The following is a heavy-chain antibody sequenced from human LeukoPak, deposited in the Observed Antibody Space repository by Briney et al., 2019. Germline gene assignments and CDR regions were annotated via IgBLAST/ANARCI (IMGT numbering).Heavy chain of an antibody. D-gene: IGHD2-15*01. CDR2: IKQDGSEK. CDR1: GFTFSSYW. V-gene: IGHV3-7*03. J-gene: IGHJ6*04. Sequence: GGSLRLSCAASGFTFSSYWMSWVRQAPGKGLEWVANIKQDGSEKYYVDSVKGRFTISRDNAKNSLYLQMNSLRAEDTAVYYCARTGSLAPYFRMDVWGKGTTVTVSS. CDR3: ARTGSLAPYFRMDV.